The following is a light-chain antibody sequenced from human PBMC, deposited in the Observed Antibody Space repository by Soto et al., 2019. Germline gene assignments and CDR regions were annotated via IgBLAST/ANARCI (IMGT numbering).Light chain of an antibody. CDR3: QQYGSSYT. CDR1: ESVSDNS. J-gene: IGKJ2*01. CDR2: GAS. V-gene: IGKV3-20*01. Sequence: EIVLTQSPGTLSLSPGERATLSCRASESVSDNSLAWFQQKPGQPPRLLISGASSRAAGIPDRFSGSGSGRAFTVISHRLEPVDFAVYYCQQYGSSYTFGQGTKLEIK.